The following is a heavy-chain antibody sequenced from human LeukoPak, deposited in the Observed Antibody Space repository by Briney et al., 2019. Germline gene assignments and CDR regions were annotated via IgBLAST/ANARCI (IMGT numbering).Heavy chain of an antibody. CDR2: ISACNGNT. V-gene: IGHV1-18*01. Sequence: WASVKVSCKASGYTFTSYGISWVRQAPGQGLEWMGWISACNGNTNYAQKLQSRVTMTTDTSTSTAYMELRSLRSEDTAVYYCARDLRWYRTHDAFDIWGQGTMVAVSS. CDR3: ARDLRWYRTHDAFDI. CDR1: GYTFTSYG. J-gene: IGHJ3*02. D-gene: IGHD4-23*01.